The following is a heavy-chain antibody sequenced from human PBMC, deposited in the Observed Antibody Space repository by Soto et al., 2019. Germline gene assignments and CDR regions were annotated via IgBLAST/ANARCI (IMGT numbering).Heavy chain of an antibody. CDR1: GASISAGHW. CDR2: IYQTGTT. Sequence: QVQLQESGPGLVKPSGTLSLTCTVSGASISAGHWWSWVRQSPGKGLEWIGEIYQTGTTDYNPSLKSRVFLSVDNSKNQFSLNLRSVTAADTALYYCARDRGTTMTGDAFDVWGRGTMVTVSS. CDR3: ARDRGTTMTGDAFDV. V-gene: IGHV4-4*02. D-gene: IGHD3-16*01. J-gene: IGHJ3*01.